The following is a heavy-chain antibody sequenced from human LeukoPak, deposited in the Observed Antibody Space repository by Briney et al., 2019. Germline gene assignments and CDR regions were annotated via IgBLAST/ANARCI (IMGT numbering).Heavy chain of an antibody. J-gene: IGHJ4*02. Sequence: GGSLRLSCAASGFTFSSYSMNWVRQAPGKGLEWVSSISSSSSYIYYADSVKGRFTISRDNAKNSLYLQMNSLRAKDTAVYYCASFGDSSLYYFDYWGQGTLVTVSS. CDR1: GFTFSSYS. CDR3: ASFGDSSLYYFDY. CDR2: ISSSSSYI. D-gene: IGHD6-19*01. V-gene: IGHV3-21*01.